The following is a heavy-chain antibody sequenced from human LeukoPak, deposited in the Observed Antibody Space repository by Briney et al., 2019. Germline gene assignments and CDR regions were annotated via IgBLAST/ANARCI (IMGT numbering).Heavy chain of an antibody. J-gene: IGHJ4*02. CDR2: ISGSGRST. CDR3: AKTTIGYSSGRYPGWPVDY. V-gene: IGHV3-23*01. Sequence: PGGSLRLSCAASGFTFSSYAMSWVRQAPGKGLEWVSAISGSGRSTYYADSVKGRFTISRDNSKNTVYLQMNSLRAEDTAVYYCAKTTIGYSSGRYPGWPVDYWGQGTLVTVSS. CDR1: GFTFSSYA. D-gene: IGHD6-19*01.